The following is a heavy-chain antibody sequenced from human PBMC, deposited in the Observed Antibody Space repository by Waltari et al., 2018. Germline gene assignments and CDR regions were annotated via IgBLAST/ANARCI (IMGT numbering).Heavy chain of an antibody. CDR1: GGSISSYY. Sequence: QVQLQESGPGLVKPSETLSRTCTVPGGSISSYYWSWIRQPPGKGLEWIGYIYYSGSTNYTPSLKSRVTISVDTSKNQFSLKLSSVPAADTAVYYCARGVGQQLVDDYWGQGTLVTVSS. CDR2: IYYSGST. CDR3: ARGVGQQLVDDY. D-gene: IGHD6-13*01. J-gene: IGHJ4*02. V-gene: IGHV4-59*01.